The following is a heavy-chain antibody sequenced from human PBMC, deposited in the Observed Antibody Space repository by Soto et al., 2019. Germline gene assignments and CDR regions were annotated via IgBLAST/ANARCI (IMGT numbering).Heavy chain of an antibody. CDR2: IGTAGDT. D-gene: IGHD2-15*01. CDR1: GFAFSGFD. CDR3: ARGQEVGAHFFDS. V-gene: IGHV3-13*01. Sequence: GGSLRLSCEASGFAFSGFDMHWVRQPTGKGLEWVSTIGTAGDTYYAVSVKGRFTISRDNAKNSLSLQMNSLRAGDTAVYFCARGQEVGAHFFDSWGQGTLVTVSS. J-gene: IGHJ4*02.